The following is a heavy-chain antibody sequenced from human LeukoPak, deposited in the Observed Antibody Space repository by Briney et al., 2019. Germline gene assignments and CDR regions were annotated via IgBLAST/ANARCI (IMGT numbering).Heavy chain of an antibody. J-gene: IGHJ4*02. D-gene: IGHD6-13*01. CDR2: ISYDGSNK. Sequence: TGGSLRLSCAASGFTFSSYAMHWVRQAPGKGLEWVAVISYDGSNKYYADSVKGRFTISRDNSKNTLYLQMNSLRAEDTAVYYCAKDSGYSSSWASDYWGQGTLVTVSS. CDR1: GFTFSSYA. V-gene: IGHV3-30-3*01. CDR3: AKDSGYSSSWASDY.